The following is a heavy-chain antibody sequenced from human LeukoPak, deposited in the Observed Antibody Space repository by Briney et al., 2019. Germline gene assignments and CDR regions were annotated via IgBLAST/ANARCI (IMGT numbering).Heavy chain of an antibody. CDR3: AKDRDIVVVVAATFDY. V-gene: IGHV3-23*01. Sequence: QPGGSLRLSCAASGFTFSSYAMSWVRQAPGKGLEWVSAISGSGGSTYYADSVKGRFTISRDNSKNTLYLQMNSLRAEDTAVYYCAKDRDIVVVVAATFDYWGQGTLVPVSS. D-gene: IGHD2-15*01. J-gene: IGHJ4*02. CDR1: GFTFSSYA. CDR2: ISGSGGST.